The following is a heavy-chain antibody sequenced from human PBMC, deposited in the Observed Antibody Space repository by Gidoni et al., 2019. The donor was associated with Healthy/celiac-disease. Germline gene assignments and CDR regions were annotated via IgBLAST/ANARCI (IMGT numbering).Heavy chain of an antibody. CDR1: GYTFTGSY. CDR2: INPTTGGT. CDR3: TRDRDIGFDY. J-gene: IGHJ4*02. D-gene: IGHD5-12*01. Sequence: QGQLVQSGAEVKKPGASVKGSCKASGYTFTGSYLHWLRQAPGQGLEWMGWINPTTGGTKYAESFHGRVTMTRDTSISTAYMELNNLRSDDTAVYYCTRDRDIGFDYWGQGTLVTVSS. V-gene: IGHV1-2*02.